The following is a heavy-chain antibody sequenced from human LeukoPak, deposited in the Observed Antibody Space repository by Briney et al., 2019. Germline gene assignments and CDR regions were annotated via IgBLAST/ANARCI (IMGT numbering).Heavy chain of an antibody. D-gene: IGHD3-10*01. CDR2: IYYSGST. CDR3: ARVEFGSGSTYFDY. V-gene: IGHV4-59*01. J-gene: IGHJ4*02. Sequence: SETLSLTCTVSGGSISSYYWSWIRQPPGKGLEWIGYIYYSGSTNYNPSLKSRVTISVDTSKNQFSLKLSSVTAADTAVYYCARVEFGSGSTYFDYWGQGILVTVSS. CDR1: GGSISSYY.